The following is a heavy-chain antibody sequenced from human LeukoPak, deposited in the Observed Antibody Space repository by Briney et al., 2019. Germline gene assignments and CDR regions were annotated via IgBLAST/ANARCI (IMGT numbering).Heavy chain of an antibody. CDR1: GFIFSSYW. J-gene: IGHJ5*02. CDR2: IKQDGSEK. D-gene: IGHD3-22*01. CDR3: ARQSIVVRRGWFDP. Sequence: GGSLRLSCAASGFIFSSYWMSWVRQAPGKGLEWVANIKQDGSEKYYVDSVEGRFTISRDNAKNSLYLQMNSLRAEDTAVYYCARQSIVVRRGWFDPWGQGTLVTVSS. V-gene: IGHV3-7*01.